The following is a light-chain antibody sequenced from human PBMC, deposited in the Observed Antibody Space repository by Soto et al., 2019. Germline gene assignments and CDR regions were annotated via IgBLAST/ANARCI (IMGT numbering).Light chain of an antibody. Sequence: EVVMRQYRATRSGSAGERATLSCRARQCVSSNLAWYQQIPGQAPRLLIYRASTGATGFPARFSGSGSGTEFTLPICSLQSEDFAVYYCQQDYNWPTFGQGTKVDIK. J-gene: IGKJ1*01. CDR1: QCVSSN. V-gene: IGKV3-15*01. CDR2: RAS. CDR3: QQDYNWPT.